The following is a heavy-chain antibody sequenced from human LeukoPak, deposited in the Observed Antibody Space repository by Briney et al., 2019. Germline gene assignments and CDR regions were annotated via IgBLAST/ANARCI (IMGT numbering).Heavy chain of an antibody. CDR2: ISYSGST. CDR1: GGSINSYY. J-gene: IGHJ4*02. V-gene: IGHV4-59*01. Sequence: PSETLSLTCTVSGGSINSYYWSWIRQTPGKGLEWIGYISYSGSTSYNPSLKSRVTISLGTSKNQFFLKLNSVTAADTALYYCARGNADWGQGTLVTVSS. CDR3: ARGNAD.